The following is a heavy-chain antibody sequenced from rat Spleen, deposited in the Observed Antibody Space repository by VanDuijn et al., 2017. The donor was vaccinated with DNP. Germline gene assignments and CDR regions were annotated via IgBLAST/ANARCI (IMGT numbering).Heavy chain of an antibody. CDR2: ISTGGGNT. CDR1: GFTFSNYY. Sequence: EVQLVESGGGLVQPGRSMKLSCAALGFTFSNYYMAWVRQAPTKGLEWVASISTGGGNTYYRDSVKGRFTISRDNAKSTLYLQMDSLRSEDTATYYCARLFYGGYSEGYVMDAWGQGASVTVSS. V-gene: IGHV5-25*01. J-gene: IGHJ4*01. D-gene: IGHD1-11*01. CDR3: ARLFYGGYSEGYVMDA.